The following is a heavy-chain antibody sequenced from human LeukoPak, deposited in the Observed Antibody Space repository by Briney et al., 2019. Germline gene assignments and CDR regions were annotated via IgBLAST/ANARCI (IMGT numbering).Heavy chain of an antibody. D-gene: IGHD1-26*01. Sequence: GASVKVSCKASGYTFTGYYMHWVRQAPGQGLEWMGWINPNSGGTNNAQKFQGRVTMTRDTSISTAYMELSRLRSDDTAVYYCARFPGDSGSYFYPFDYWGQGTLVTVSS. CDR1: GYTFTGYY. V-gene: IGHV1-2*02. CDR2: INPNSGGT. CDR3: ARFPGDSGSYFYPFDY. J-gene: IGHJ4*02.